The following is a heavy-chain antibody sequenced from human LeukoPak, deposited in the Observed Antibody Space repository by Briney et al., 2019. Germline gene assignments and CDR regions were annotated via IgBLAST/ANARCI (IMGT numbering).Heavy chain of an antibody. CDR2: INPNSGGT. Sequence: ASVKVSCKASGYTFTGYYMHWVRQAPGQGLEWMGWINPNSGGTNYAQKFQGRVTITRDTSISTAYMELSRLRSDDTAVYYCPSRGIAVPNFDYWGQGTLVTVSS. CDR1: GYTFTGYY. CDR3: PSRGIAVPNFDY. J-gene: IGHJ4*02. D-gene: IGHD6-13*01. V-gene: IGHV1-2*02.